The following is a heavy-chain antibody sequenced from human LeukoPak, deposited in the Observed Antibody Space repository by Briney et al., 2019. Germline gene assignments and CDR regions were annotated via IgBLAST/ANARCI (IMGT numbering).Heavy chain of an antibody. J-gene: IGHJ4*02. CDR3: ANIFGGNSHRSDY. D-gene: IGHD4-23*01. V-gene: IGHV3-15*01. CDR1: GFTFSSAW. Sequence: GGSLRLSCAASGFTFSSAWMSWVRQAPGQGLEWLGRIKTKTDGGTSDYAAPVKGRFTISRDDSKDTLYLQMNSLKSDDTAVYYCANIFGGNSHRSDYWGQGTLVTVSS. CDR2: IKTKTDGGTS.